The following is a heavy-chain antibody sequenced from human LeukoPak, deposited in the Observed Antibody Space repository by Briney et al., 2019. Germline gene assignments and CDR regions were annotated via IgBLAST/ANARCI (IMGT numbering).Heavy chain of an antibody. D-gene: IGHD4-17*01. V-gene: IGHV4-59*01. CDR2: IYYSGST. CDR1: GGSISSYY. J-gene: IGHJ4*02. CDR3: ARDGYGDARFDY. Sequence: PSETLSLTCTVSGGSISSYYWSWIRQPPGKGLEWIGYIYYSGSTNYNPSLKSRVTISVDTSENQFSLKLSSVTAADTAVYYCARDGYGDARFDYWGQGTLVTVSS.